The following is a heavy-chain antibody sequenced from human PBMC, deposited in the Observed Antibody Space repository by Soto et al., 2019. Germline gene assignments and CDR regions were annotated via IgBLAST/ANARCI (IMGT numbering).Heavy chain of an antibody. CDR3: ASGYSSSSEDENWFDP. V-gene: IGHV1-2*02. Sequence: QVQLVQSGTDVKKPGASVKVSCKASGYIFTGYYIHWVRQAPGQGLEWMGWINPNSGTNYAQKFQGRVTMTRDTSISTAYMELSRLRSDDTAVYYCASGYSSSSEDENWFDPWGQGTLVTVSS. CDR2: INPNSGT. D-gene: IGHD6-6*01. CDR1: GYIFTGYY. J-gene: IGHJ5*02.